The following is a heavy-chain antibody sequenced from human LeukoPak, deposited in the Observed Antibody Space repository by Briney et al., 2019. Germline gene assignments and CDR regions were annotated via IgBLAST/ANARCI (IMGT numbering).Heavy chain of an antibody. J-gene: IGHJ4*02. Sequence: GASVKVSCNSSGYSFTGYCMHWERQAPGQGLEWMGWINPNSGGTNYAQKFQGRVTMTRDTSISTAYMELSRLRSDDTAVYYCARSVAGYSSGWYPLGYWGQGTLVTVSS. CDR3: ARSVAGYSSGWYPLGY. V-gene: IGHV1-2*02. CDR1: GYSFTGYC. CDR2: INPNSGGT. D-gene: IGHD6-19*01.